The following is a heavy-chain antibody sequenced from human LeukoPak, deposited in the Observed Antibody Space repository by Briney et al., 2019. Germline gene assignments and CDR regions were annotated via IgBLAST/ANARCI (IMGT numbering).Heavy chain of an antibody. V-gene: IGHV3-23*01. CDR3: ARDGGSGWSSAFLDH. D-gene: IGHD6-19*01. CDR1: GFTFSSYA. CDR2: ISGSGGST. Sequence: QAGGSLRLSFAASGFTFSSYAMSWVRQAPGKGLEWVSAISGSGGSTYYADSVKGRFTISRDNSKNTLYLQMNSLRAEDTAVYYCARDGGSGWSSAFLDHWGQGTLVTVSS. J-gene: IGHJ4*02.